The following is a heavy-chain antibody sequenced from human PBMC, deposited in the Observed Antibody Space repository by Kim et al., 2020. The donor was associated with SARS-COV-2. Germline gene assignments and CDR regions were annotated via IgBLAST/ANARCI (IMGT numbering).Heavy chain of an antibody. J-gene: IGHJ6*02. D-gene: IGHD1-1*01. CDR3: ANLDRQNYYYYGMDV. V-gene: IGHV3-23*01. Sequence: DTVKGRFSISRDNTKNTLYLQMNSLGAEDTTVYYGANLDRQNYYYYGMDVWDQGTTVTVSS.